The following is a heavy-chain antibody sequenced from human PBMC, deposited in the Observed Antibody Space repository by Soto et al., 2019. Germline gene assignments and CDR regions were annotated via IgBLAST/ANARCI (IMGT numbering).Heavy chain of an antibody. CDR3: ATEKAGLLSNWFDP. V-gene: IGHV1-24*01. D-gene: IGHD3-10*01. J-gene: IGHJ5*02. CDR2: FDPEDGET. CDR1: GYSLTESY. Sequence: ASVKVSCKVSGYSLTESYIHWVRQAPGKGLEWMGGFDPEDGETIYAQKFQGRVTMTEDTSTHTAYMELYSLTSEDTAVYYCATEKAGLLSNWFDPWGQGTLVTVSS.